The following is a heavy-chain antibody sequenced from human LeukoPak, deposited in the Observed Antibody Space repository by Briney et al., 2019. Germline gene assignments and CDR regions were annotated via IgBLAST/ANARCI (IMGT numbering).Heavy chain of an antibody. CDR2: IWYDGSNK. Sequence: GGSLRLSCAASGFTFSSYGMHWVRQAPGKGLEWVAVIWYDGSNKYYADSVKGRFTISRDNSKNTLYLQMNSLRAEDTAVYDWARDQGYYYGMDVWGQGTTVTVSS. CDR1: GFTFSSYG. CDR3: ARDQGYYYGMDV. J-gene: IGHJ6*02. V-gene: IGHV3-33*01.